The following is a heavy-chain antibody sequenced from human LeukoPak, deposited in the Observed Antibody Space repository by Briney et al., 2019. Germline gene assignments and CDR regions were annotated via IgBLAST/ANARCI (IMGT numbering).Heavy chain of an antibody. CDR1: GYTFTGYY. Sequence: ASVKVSCKASGYTFTGYYMHWVRQAPGQGLEWMGRINPNSGGTNYAQKFQGRVTMTRDTSTSTAYMELRGLTSDDTAVYYCVRDGEGVAISVNYWFDPWGQGTLVTVSS. CDR2: INPNSGGT. V-gene: IGHV1-2*06. CDR3: VRDGEGVAISVNYWFDP. D-gene: IGHD3-10*01. J-gene: IGHJ5*02.